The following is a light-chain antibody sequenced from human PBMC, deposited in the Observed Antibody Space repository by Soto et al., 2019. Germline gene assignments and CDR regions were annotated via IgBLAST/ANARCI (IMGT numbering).Light chain of an antibody. CDR2: TAS. V-gene: IGKV1-5*03. CDR1: QNINNW. CDR3: QQYNSYSRGT. J-gene: IGKJ1*01. Sequence: DIQMTQSPSTLSASVGDRVTITCRASQNINNWLAWYQQKPGKVPNLLIYTASSLESGVPSRFSSSGSGTEFTLTISCLQPDDFATYYCQQYNSYSRGTFGQGTKVEIK.